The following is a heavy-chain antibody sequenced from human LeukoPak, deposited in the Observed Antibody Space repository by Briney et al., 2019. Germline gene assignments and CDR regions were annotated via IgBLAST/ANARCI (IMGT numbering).Heavy chain of an antibody. V-gene: IGHV4-59*12. CDR3: ARGSYGDSPLGY. D-gene: IGHD4-17*01. CDR2: IYYSGST. CDR1: GGSISSYY. J-gene: IGHJ4*02. Sequence: SETLSLTCTVSGGSISSYYWSWIRQPPGKGLEWIGYIYYSGSTNYNPSLKSRVTISVDTSKNQFSLKLSSVTAADTAVYYCARGSYGDSPLGYWGQGTLVTVSS.